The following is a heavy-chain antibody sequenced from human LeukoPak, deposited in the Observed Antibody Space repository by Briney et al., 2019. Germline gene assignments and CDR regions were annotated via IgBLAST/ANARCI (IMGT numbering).Heavy chain of an antibody. J-gene: IGHJ4*02. CDR2: IYHSGST. CDR3: ARGRGAVALFDY. Sequence: PSETLSLTCTVSGYSISSGYYWGWIRQPPGKGLEWIGSIYHSGSTNYNPSLKSRVTISVDKSKNQFSLKLSSVTAADTAVYYCARGRGAVALFDYWGQGTLVTVSS. D-gene: IGHD6-19*01. CDR1: GYSISSGYY. V-gene: IGHV4-38-2*02.